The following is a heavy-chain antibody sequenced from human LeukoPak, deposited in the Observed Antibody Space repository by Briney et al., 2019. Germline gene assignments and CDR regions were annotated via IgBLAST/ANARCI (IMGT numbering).Heavy chain of an antibody. J-gene: IGHJ4*02. CDR3: AKLSTRIVVVPAAIPYFDY. D-gene: IGHD2-2*01. CDR2: IRYDGSNK. V-gene: IGHV3-30*02. Sequence: GGSLRLSCAASGFTFSSYGMHWVRQAPGKGLEWVAFIRYDGSNKYYADSVKGRFTISRDNSKNTLYLQMNSLRAEDTAVYYCAKLSTRIVVVPAAIPYFDYWGQGTLVTVSS. CDR1: GFTFSSYG.